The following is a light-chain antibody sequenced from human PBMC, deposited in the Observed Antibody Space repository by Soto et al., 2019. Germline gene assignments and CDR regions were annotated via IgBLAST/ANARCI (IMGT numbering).Light chain of an antibody. J-gene: IGKJ2*01. CDR2: GAS. Sequence: EIVLTQSPGTLSLSPGERATLSCWASQSVSSNLVWYQQKPGQAPRLLIYGASRRATGIPDRFSGSGSGTDFTLTITRLEPEDFAVYYCQQYGNSPVTFGQGTKLEIK. CDR3: QQYGNSPVT. CDR1: QSVSSN. V-gene: IGKV3-20*01.